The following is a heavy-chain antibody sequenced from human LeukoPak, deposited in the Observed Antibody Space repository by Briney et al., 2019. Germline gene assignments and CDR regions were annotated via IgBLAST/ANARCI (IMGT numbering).Heavy chain of an antibody. Sequence: SETLSLTCTVSGGSISSYYWSWIRQPPGKGLEWIGYIYYSGSTNYNPSLKSRVTISVDTSKNQFSLKLSSVTAADTAVYYCAGSSGYSSGWYSYWGQGTLVTVSS. CDR1: GGSISSYY. CDR3: AGSSGYSSGWYSY. D-gene: IGHD6-19*01. J-gene: IGHJ4*02. V-gene: IGHV4-59*01. CDR2: IYYSGST.